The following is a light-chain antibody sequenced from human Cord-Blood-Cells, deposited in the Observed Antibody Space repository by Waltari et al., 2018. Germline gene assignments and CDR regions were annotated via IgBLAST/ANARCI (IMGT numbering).Light chain of an antibody. J-gene: IGKJ3*01. CDR2: LGS. Sequence: DIEMTQPPLPLPVTPGEPDSIPCRSSQSLLHHNGYNYSDWNLQKPGQSPQLLIYLGSNRACGVPDRFRGSGAGTDFTLKISRVEAEDVGVYDCVQALQTFAFGPGSKVDIK. V-gene: IGKV2-28*01. CDR1: QSLLHHNGYNY. CDR3: VQALQTFA.